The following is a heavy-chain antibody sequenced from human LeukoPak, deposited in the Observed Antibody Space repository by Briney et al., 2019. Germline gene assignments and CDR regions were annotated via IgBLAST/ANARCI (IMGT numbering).Heavy chain of an antibody. Sequence: ASVKVSCKASGYTFTSYGISWVRQAPGQGLEWMGWISAYNGNTNYAQKLQGRVTMTTDTSTSTAYMELRSLRSDDTAVYYCARVAYDDFWSGYSPRYFDYWGQGILVTVSS. J-gene: IGHJ4*02. CDR3: ARVAYDDFWSGYSPRYFDY. D-gene: IGHD3-3*01. CDR2: ISAYNGNT. V-gene: IGHV1-18*01. CDR1: GYTFTSYG.